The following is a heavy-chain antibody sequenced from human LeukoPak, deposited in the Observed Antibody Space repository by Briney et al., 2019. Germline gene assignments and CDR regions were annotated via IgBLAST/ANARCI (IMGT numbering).Heavy chain of an antibody. CDR1: GYTFTGYY. Sequence: GASVKVSCKASGYTFTGYYMHWVRQAPGQGLEWMGIINPSGGSTSYAQKFQGRVTMTRDTSTSTVYMELSRLRSDDTAVYYCAREGKGVNDHYYMDVWGKGTTVTVSS. CDR3: AREGKGVNDHYYMDV. V-gene: IGHV1-46*01. CDR2: INPSGGST. J-gene: IGHJ6*03. D-gene: IGHD1-1*01.